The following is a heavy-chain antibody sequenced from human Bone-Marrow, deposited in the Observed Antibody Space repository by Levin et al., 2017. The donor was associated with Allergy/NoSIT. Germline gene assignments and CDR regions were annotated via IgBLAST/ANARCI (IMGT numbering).Heavy chain of an antibody. Sequence: GGSLRLSCAASEFTFSSYWMAWVRQAPGKGLEWVANIKRDGSEKYYVDSVKGRFTISRDNAKNSLYLQMNSLRAEDTAMYYCARGTTSWDYWGQGTLVTVSS. CDR1: EFTFSSYW. D-gene: IGHD4-17*01. CDR2: IKRDGSEK. CDR3: ARGTTSWDY. J-gene: IGHJ4*02. V-gene: IGHV3-7*04.